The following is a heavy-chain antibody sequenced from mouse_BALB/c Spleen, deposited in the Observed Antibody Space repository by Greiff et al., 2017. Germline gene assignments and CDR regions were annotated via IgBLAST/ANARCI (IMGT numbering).Heavy chain of an antibody. CDR2: ISSGGSYT. V-gene: IGHV5-6-4*01. CDR1: GFTFSSYT. D-gene: IGHD1-1*01. CDR3: TRDHYGSSFDY. Sequence: EVMLVESGGGLVKPGGSLKLSCAASGFTFSSYTMSWVRQTPEKRLEWVATISSGGSYTYYPDSVKGRFTISRDNAKNTLYLQMSSLKSEDTAMYYCTRDHYGSSFDYWGQGTTLTVSS. J-gene: IGHJ2*01.